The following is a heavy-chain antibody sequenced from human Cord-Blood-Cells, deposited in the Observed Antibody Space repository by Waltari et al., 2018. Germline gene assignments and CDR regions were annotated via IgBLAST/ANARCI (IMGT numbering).Heavy chain of an antibody. D-gene: IGHD6-13*01. CDR2: IYYSGST. J-gene: IGHJ3*02. Sequence: QVQLQESGPGLVKPSQTLSLTCTVSGGSISSGGYYWSWLRQHPGKGLEWIGYIYYSGSTYYNPSLKSRVTISVDTSKNQFSLKLSSVTAADTAVYYCARDSSSWFDDAFDIWGQGTMVTVSS. CDR3: ARDSSSWFDDAFDI. CDR1: GGSISSGGYY. V-gene: IGHV4-31*03.